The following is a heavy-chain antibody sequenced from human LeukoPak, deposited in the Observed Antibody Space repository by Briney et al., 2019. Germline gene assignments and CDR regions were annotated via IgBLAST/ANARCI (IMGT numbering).Heavy chain of an antibody. CDR1: GGSFSGYY. J-gene: IGHJ4*02. D-gene: IGHD2-2*01. V-gene: IGHV4-34*01. Sequence: SETLSLTCAVHGGSFSGYYWSWIRQPPGKGLEWIGEINHSGSTNYNPSLKSRVTIPVDTSKNQFSLKLSSVTAADTAVYYCASPPSKYCSSTSCLGHYFDYWGQGTLVTVSS. CDR3: ASPPSKYCSSTSCLGHYFDY. CDR2: INHSGST.